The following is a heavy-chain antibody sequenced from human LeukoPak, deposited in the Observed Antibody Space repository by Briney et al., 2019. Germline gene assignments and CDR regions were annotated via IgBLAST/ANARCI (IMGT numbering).Heavy chain of an antibody. CDR3: ARDRGAISAAVHYFDY. CDR1: GFTFSSYW. CDR2: INTDGSST. J-gene: IGHJ4*02. Sequence: QPGGSLRLSCAASGFTFSSYWMHWVRQAPGKGLVWVSRINTDGSSTSYADSVKGRFTISRDNSKNTLYLQMNSLRAEDTAVYYCARDRGAISAAVHYFDYWGQGTLVTVSS. D-gene: IGHD6-13*01. V-gene: IGHV3-74*01.